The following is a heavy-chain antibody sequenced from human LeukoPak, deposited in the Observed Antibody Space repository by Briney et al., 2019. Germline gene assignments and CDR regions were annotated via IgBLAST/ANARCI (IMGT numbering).Heavy chain of an antibody. J-gene: IGHJ6*02. V-gene: IGHV3-30-3*01. CDR2: ISYDGSNK. D-gene: IGHD1/OR15-1a*01. CDR1: GFTFSSYA. Sequence: GGSLRLSCAASGFTFSSYAMHWVRQAPGKGLEWVAVISYDGSNKYYADSVKGRFTISRDSATNLLFLQMDSLRDEDTAVYFCARRTPNTLPYGLDVWGQGTTVTVSS. CDR3: ARRTPNTLPYGLDV.